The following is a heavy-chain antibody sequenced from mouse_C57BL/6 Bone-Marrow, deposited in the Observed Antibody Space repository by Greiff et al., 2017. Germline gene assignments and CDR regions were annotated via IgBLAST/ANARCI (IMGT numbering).Heavy chain of an antibody. Sequence: EVKVVESGGALLKPGGSRKLSFAASGFTFSGYGMSWFRQAPAKRLEWVATISSGGSYTYYPDSVKGRFTIPRDNAKNTLYLQMSSLKSEDTAMYYCVRHTMITAWFAYWGQGTLVTVSA. J-gene: IGHJ3*01. CDR1: GFTFSGYG. D-gene: IGHD2-4*01. V-gene: IGHV5-6*01. CDR2: ISSGGSYT. CDR3: VRHTMITAWFAY.